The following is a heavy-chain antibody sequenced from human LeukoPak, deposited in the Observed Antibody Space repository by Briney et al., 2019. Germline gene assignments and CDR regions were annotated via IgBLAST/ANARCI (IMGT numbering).Heavy chain of an antibody. V-gene: IGHV1-18*04. Sequence: ASVKVSCKASGYTFTGYYMHWVRQAPGQGLEWMGWISVHNGNTNYAQKFQGRVTMTTDTSTSTAYMELRSLRSDDTAVYYCARAPYCSSTSCNYYYYSVGVWGQGTTVTVSS. CDR1: GYTFTGYY. J-gene: IGHJ6*02. CDR2: ISVHNGNT. CDR3: ARAPYCSSTSCNYYYYSVGV. D-gene: IGHD2-2*01.